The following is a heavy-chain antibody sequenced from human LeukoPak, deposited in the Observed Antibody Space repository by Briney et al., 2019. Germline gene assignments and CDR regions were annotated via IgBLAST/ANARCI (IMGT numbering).Heavy chain of an antibody. J-gene: IGHJ4*02. CDR2: INSGGSGT. CDR3: ATSLGPLTEY. D-gene: IGHD7-27*01. V-gene: IGHV3-74*01. Sequence: RGSLRLSCAASGFAFSSNWMHWVRQTPGKGLVWVSRINSGGSGTSYADSVEGRFTISRDNAKNTLYLQINSLRAEDTAVYYCATSLGPLTEYWGQGTLVTVSS. CDR1: GFAFSSNW.